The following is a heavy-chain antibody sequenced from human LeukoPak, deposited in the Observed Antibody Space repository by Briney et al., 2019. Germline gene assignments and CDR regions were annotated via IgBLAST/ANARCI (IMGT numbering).Heavy chain of an antibody. CDR1: GYTFTSYG. CDR3: ARDSYDSSGYYSCDY. Sequence: APVKVSCKASGYTFTSYGISWVRQAPGQGLEWMGWISAYNGNTNYAQKLQGRVTMTTDTSTSTAYMELRSLRSDDTAVYYCARDSYDSSGYYSCDYWGQGTLVTVSS. CDR2: ISAYNGNT. J-gene: IGHJ4*02. V-gene: IGHV1-18*01. D-gene: IGHD3-22*01.